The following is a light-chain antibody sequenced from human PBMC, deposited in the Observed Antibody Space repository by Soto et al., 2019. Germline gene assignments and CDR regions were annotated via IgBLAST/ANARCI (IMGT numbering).Light chain of an antibody. V-gene: IGKV1-5*03. CDR2: KAS. Sequence: DIQMTQSPSTLSASVGDRATITCRASQSITTWLAWYQQKPGKAPKLLIYKASSLEGGVPSRFSGSGSVTEFNITISSLQPDDFATYYCQQYNTYPLTFGGGTTVEIK. J-gene: IGKJ4*01. CDR3: QQYNTYPLT. CDR1: QSITTW.